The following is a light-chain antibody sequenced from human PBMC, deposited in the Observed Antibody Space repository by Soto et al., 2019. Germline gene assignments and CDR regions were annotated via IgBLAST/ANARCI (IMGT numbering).Light chain of an antibody. CDR3: QQSYSTLTT. V-gene: IGKV1-39*01. J-gene: IGKJ5*01. Sequence: DIQMTQSPSSLSASVGYRVTITCRASQSISSYLNWYQQKPGKAPKLLIYAASSLQSGVPSGFSVSGSGTDFTLTISRLQPEDFATYYCQQSYSTLTTFGKGTRLEIK. CDR1: QSISSY. CDR2: AAS.